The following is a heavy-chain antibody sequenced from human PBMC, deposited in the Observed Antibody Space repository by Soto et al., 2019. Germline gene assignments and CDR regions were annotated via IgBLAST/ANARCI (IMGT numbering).Heavy chain of an antibody. Sequence: PSETLSLTCTVSGGSISSGEYYWTWIRQPPGKGLEWIGYISYSGSTHYSPSLKSRVSITVDTSKNQFSLNLGSVSAEDTAVYYCARSFDPWGQGTLVTVSS. CDR1: GGSISSGEYY. J-gene: IGHJ5*02. CDR2: ISYSGST. CDR3: ARSFDP. V-gene: IGHV4-30-4*01.